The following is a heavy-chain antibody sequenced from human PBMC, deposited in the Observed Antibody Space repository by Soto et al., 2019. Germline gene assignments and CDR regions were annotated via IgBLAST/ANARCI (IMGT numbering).Heavy chain of an antibody. Sequence: ASVKFSCKASGYTFPSYGISWVRQAPGQGLEWMGWISAYNGNTNYAQKLRGRVTMTRNTSISTAYMELSSLRYEATEVYYCARGRTMVRGVPPCYWGQGTLVTVSS. CDR2: ISAYNGNT. J-gene: IGHJ4*02. D-gene: IGHD3-10*01. V-gene: IGHV1-18*04. CDR1: GYTFPSYG. CDR3: ARGRTMVRGVPPCY.